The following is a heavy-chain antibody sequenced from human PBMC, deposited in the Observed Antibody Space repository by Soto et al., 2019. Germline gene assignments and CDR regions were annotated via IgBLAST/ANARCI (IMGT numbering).Heavy chain of an antibody. Sequence: SLRLSCAASGFTFSSYSMNWVRQAPGKGLEWVSSISSSSSYIYYADSVKGRFTISRDNAKNSLYLQMNSLRAEDTAVYYCARDGKSSSSFSGYYYYGMDVWGQGATVTVSS. CDR3: ARDGKSSSSFSGYYYYGMDV. CDR2: ISSSSSYI. D-gene: IGHD6-6*01. J-gene: IGHJ6*02. V-gene: IGHV3-21*01. CDR1: GFTFSSYS.